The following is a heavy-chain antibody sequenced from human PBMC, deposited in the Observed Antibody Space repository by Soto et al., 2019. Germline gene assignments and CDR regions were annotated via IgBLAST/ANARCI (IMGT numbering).Heavy chain of an antibody. CDR3: AKARRSIFGGMDV. CDR1: GFIFDDYS. Sequence: EVQLVESGGDVVQPGGSLRLSCAASGFIFDDYSMYWVRQAPGKGLEWGSLLSWDGRHTYYADSVKGRFIISRDNSRNSLYLQMTSLTTADTALYYCAKARRSIFGGMDVWGQGTTVTVSS. D-gene: IGHD3-3*01. CDR2: LSWDGRHT. V-gene: IGHV3-43*01. J-gene: IGHJ6*02.